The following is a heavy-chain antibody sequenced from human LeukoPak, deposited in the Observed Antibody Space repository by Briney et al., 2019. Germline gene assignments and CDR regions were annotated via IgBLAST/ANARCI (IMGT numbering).Heavy chain of an antibody. J-gene: IGHJ4*02. CDR2: IYYSGST. CDR1: GGSISSYY. V-gene: IGHV4-59*08. CDR3: ARLDSGSYFDY. D-gene: IGHD1-26*01. Sequence: PLETLSLTCTVSGGSISSYYWSWIRQPPGKGLEWIGYIYYSGSTNYNPSLKSRVTISVDTSKNQFSLKLSSVTAADTAVYYCARLDSGSYFDYWGQGTLVTVSS.